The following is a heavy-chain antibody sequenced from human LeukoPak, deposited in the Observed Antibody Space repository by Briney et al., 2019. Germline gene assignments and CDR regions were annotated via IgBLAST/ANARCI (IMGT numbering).Heavy chain of an antibody. V-gene: IGHV3-33*01. J-gene: IGHJ4*02. Sequence: GGSLRLSCAASGFTFSSYGMHWVRQAPGKGLEWVAVIWYDGSNKYYADSVKGRFTISRDNSKNTLYLRMNSLRAEDTAVYYCARDPYYDSSGYYLDYWGQGTLVTVSS. CDR1: GFTFSSYG. D-gene: IGHD3-22*01. CDR3: ARDPYYDSSGYYLDY. CDR2: IWYDGSNK.